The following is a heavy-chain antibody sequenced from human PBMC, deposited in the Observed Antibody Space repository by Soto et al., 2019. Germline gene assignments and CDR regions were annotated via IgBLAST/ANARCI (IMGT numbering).Heavy chain of an antibody. CDR3: AREHIVVVPAAMHWFDP. CDR2: ISSSGSTI. D-gene: IGHD2-2*01. Sequence: QVQLVESGGGLVKPGGSLRLSCAASGFTFSDYYMSWIRQAPGKGLEWVSYISSSGSTIYYADSVKGRFTISRDNAKNSLYLQMNSLRAEDTAVYYCAREHIVVVPAAMHWFDPWVQGTLVTVSS. V-gene: IGHV3-11*01. J-gene: IGHJ5*02. CDR1: GFTFSDYY.